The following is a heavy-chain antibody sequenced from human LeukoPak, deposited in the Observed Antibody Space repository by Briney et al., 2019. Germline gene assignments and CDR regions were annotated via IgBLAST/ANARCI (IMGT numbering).Heavy chain of an antibody. D-gene: IGHD3-22*01. Sequence: SETLSLTCAVYVGSFSGYYWSWTRQPPGKGLEWIGEINHSGSTNYNPSLKSRVTISVDTSKNQFSLKLSSVTAADTAVYYCARGPTATYYYDSSGYHRHYYMDVWGKGTTVTVSS. J-gene: IGHJ6*03. CDR2: INHSGST. CDR3: ARGPTATYYYDSSGYHRHYYMDV. V-gene: IGHV4-34*01. CDR1: VGSFSGYY.